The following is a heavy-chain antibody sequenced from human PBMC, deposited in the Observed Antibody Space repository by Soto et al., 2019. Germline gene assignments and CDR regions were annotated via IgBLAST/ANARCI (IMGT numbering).Heavy chain of an antibody. Sequence: GASVKVSCKASGYTFTGYYMHWVRQAPGQGLEWMGWINPNSGGTNYAQKFQGWVTMTRDTSISTAYMELSRLRSDDTAVYYCARDSNFRLRHYDFWSGPHYYYYGMDVWGQGTTVTVSS. CDR1: GYTFTGYY. J-gene: IGHJ6*02. CDR3: ARDSNFRLRHYDFWSGPHYYYYGMDV. D-gene: IGHD3-3*01. CDR2: INPNSGGT. V-gene: IGHV1-2*04.